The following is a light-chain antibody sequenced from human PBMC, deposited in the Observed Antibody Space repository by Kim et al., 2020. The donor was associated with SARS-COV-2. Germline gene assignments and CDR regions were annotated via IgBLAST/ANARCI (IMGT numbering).Light chain of an antibody. CDR1: ETVGNRY. CDR2: GAS. J-gene: IGKJ2*01. CDR3: QQYGTSPRT. V-gene: IGKV3-20*01. Sequence: LSPGEGGARSCRASETVGNRYLAWYQQKPGQSPRLLIYGASTRATGIPDRFSGSGSGTDFTLTIGRLEPEDFALYDCQQYGTSPRTFGQGTKLEI.